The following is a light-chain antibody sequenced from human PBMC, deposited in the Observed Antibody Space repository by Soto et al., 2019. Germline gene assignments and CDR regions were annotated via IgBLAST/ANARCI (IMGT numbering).Light chain of an antibody. V-gene: IGKV1-39*01. CDR3: QQTYSPPYS. CDR1: QSIVTY. Sequence: DIQMTQSPDSLSASVGDRVTIACRASQSIVTYLNWYQQKPGKAPNLLVYAASSLQSGVPSRFSVTGSGTDFSLTISTLQPEDFATYFCQQTYSPPYSIGQGTKLEI. J-gene: IGKJ2*01. CDR2: AAS.